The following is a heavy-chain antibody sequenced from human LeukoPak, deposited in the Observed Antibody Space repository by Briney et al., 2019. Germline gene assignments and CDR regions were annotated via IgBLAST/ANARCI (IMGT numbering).Heavy chain of an antibody. V-gene: IGHV3-33*01. CDR3: ARDILVVAAYYFGY. CDR1: GFTFSNYG. D-gene: IGHD2-15*01. J-gene: IGHJ4*02. CDR2: IWYDGSNK. Sequence: GGSLRLSCAASGFTFSNYGMHWVRQAPGKGLEWVAVIWYDGSNKYYADSVKGRFTISRDNSKNTLYLQMNSLRAEDTAVYYCARDILVVAAYYFGYWGQGTLVTVSS.